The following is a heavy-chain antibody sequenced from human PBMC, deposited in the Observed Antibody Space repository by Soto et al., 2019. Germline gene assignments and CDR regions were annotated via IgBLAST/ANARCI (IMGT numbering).Heavy chain of an antibody. D-gene: IGHD3-16*02. CDR3: ARASRYDYIWGSYRFALILDY. J-gene: IGHJ4*02. Sequence: SETLSLTCTVSGGSISSYYWSWIRQPPGKGLEWIGYIYYSGSTNYNPSLKSRVTISVDTSKNQFSLKLSSVTAADTAVYYCARASRYDYIWGSYRFALILDYWGQGTLVTVSS. CDR2: IYYSGST. V-gene: IGHV4-59*01. CDR1: GGSISSYY.